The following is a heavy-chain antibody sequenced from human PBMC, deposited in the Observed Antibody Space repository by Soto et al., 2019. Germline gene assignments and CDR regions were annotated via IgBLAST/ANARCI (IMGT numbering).Heavy chain of an antibody. Sequence: PGGSLRLSCAASGFTFSSYSMNWVRQAPGKGLEWVSYISSSSSTIYYADSVKGRFTISRDNAKNSLYLQMNSLRAEDTAVYYCARDRGGSWLSFDYWGQGTLVTVSS. J-gene: IGHJ4*02. CDR1: GFTFSSYS. CDR2: ISSSSSTI. V-gene: IGHV3-48*01. D-gene: IGHD2-15*01. CDR3: ARDRGGSWLSFDY.